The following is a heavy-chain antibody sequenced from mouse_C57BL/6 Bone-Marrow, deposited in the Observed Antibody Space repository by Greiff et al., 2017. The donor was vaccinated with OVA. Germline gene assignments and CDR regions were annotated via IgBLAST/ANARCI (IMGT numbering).Heavy chain of an antibody. CDR3: ARSPRLPYSMDY. Sequence: QVQLQQPGAELVMPGASVKLSCKASGYTFTSYWMHWVKQRPGQGLEWIGEIDPSDSYTNYTQQFKGKSTLTVDKSSSTAYMQLSSLTSEDSAVYYCARSPRLPYSMDYWGQGTSVTVSS. CDR1: GYTFTSYW. D-gene: IGHD2-4*01. J-gene: IGHJ4*01. V-gene: IGHV1-69*01. CDR2: IDPSDSYT.